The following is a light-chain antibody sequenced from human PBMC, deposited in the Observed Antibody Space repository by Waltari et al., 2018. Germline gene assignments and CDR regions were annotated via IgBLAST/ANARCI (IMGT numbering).Light chain of an antibody. V-gene: IGKV1-39*01. J-gene: IGKJ1*01. CDR1: QRISSY. CDR3: QQTYSNFRT. Sequence: DIQMTQSPSSLSASVGDRVTITCRASQRISSYLNWYQQKPGKAPKHLIYAASSLESGVPSRFSGSGFGTDFTLTINGLQAEDFAAYYCQQTYSNFRTFGQGTKVDVK. CDR2: AAS.